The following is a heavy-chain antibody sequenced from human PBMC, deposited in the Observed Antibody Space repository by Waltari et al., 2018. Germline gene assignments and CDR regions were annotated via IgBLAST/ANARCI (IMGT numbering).Heavy chain of an antibody. D-gene: IGHD6-13*01. V-gene: IGHV4-59*11. CDR2: IYYSGST. Sequence: QVQLQESGPGLVKPSETLSLTCTVSGGSISSHYWSWIRQPPGKGLEWIGYIYYSGSTNDNPSLKSRVTISVDTSKNQFSLKLSSVTAADTAVYYCARDDSSSWYSFDYWGQGTLVTVSS. CDR3: ARDDSSSWYSFDY. J-gene: IGHJ4*02. CDR1: GGSISSHY.